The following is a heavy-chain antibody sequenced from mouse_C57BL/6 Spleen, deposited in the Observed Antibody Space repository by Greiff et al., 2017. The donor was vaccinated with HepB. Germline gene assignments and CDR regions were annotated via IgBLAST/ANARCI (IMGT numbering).Heavy chain of an antibody. D-gene: IGHD1-1*01. CDR3: ARDHYGSSFDY. V-gene: IGHV5-4*01. Sequence: EVKLVESGGGLVKPGGSLKLSCAASGFTFSSYAMSWVRQTPEKRLEWVATISDGGSYTYYPDNVKGRFTISRDNAKNNRYLQMSHLKSEDTAMYYCARDHYGSSFDYWGQGTTLTVAS. J-gene: IGHJ2*01. CDR2: ISDGGSYT. CDR1: GFTFSSYA.